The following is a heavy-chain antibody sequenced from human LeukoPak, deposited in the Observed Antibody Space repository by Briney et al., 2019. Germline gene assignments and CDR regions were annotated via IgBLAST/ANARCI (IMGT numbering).Heavy chain of an antibody. J-gene: IGHJ6*03. CDR2: IIPIFDTA. D-gene: IGHD1-26*01. CDR1: GYTFTSYG. Sequence: SVKVSCKASGYTFTSYGISWVRQAPGQGLEWMGGIIPIFDTADYAQKFQGRVTITADESTSTAYMELSSLRPEDTAIYYCARHPGDFTGIVNDYYMDVWGKGTTVTVSS. V-gene: IGHV1-69*13. CDR3: ARHPGDFTGIVNDYYMDV.